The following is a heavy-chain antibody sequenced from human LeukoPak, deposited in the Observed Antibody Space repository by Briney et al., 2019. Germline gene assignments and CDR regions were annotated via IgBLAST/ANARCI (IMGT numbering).Heavy chain of an antibody. CDR1: GGSISSSSYY. D-gene: IGHD1-1*01. CDR2: IYYSGST. CDR3: ARGHLERPYYYYYYMDV. V-gene: IGHV4-39*07. Sequence: SETLSLTCTVSGGSISSSSYYWGWIRQPPGKGLEWIGSIYYSGSTYYNPSLKSRVTISVDTSKNQFSLKLSSVTAADTAVYYCARGHLERPYYYYYYMDVWGKGTTVTVSS. J-gene: IGHJ6*03.